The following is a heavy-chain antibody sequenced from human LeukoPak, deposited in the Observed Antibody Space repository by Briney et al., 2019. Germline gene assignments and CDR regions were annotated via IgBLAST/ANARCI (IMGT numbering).Heavy chain of an antibody. Sequence: SGGSLRLSCAASGFTFSSYEMNWVRQAPGKGLEWVSVIYSGGSTYYADSVKGRFTISRDNSKNTLYLQMNSLRAEDTAVYYCARGHGSGSYSYYYYYMDVWGKGTTVTVSS. D-gene: IGHD3-10*01. J-gene: IGHJ6*03. CDR2: IYSGGST. V-gene: IGHV3-53*01. CDR1: GFTFSSYE. CDR3: ARGHGSGSYSYYYYYMDV.